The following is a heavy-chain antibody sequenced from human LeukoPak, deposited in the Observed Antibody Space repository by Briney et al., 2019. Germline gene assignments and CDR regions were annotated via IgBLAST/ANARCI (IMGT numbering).Heavy chain of an antibody. D-gene: IGHD6-6*01. CDR2: IIPIFGTA. V-gene: IGHV1-69*13. CDR3: ARRDFSSSAFDY. CDR1: GYTFTSYG. J-gene: IGHJ4*02. Sequence: SVTVSCKASGYTFTSYGISWVRQAPGQGLEWMGGIIPIFGTANYAQKFQGRVTITADESTSTAYMELSSLRSEDTAVYYCARRDFSSSAFDYWGQGTLVTVSS.